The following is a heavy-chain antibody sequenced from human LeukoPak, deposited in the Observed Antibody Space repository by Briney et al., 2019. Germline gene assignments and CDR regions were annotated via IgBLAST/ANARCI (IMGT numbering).Heavy chain of an antibody. Sequence: GASVKVSCKASGGTFSSYAISWVRQAPGQGLEWMGGIIPIFGTANYAQKFQGRVTITTDESTSTAYMELSSLRSEDTAVYYCARETHYGGNPIDYWGQGTLVTVSS. J-gene: IGHJ4*02. CDR3: ARETHYGGNPIDY. D-gene: IGHD4-23*01. CDR1: GGTFSSYA. CDR2: IIPIFGTA. V-gene: IGHV1-69*05.